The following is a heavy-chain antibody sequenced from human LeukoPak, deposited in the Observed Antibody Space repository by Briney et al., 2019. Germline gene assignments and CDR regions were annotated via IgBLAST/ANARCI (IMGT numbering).Heavy chain of an antibody. CDR3: ARGLHCSGGSCHYYAMDV. V-gene: IGHV4-34*01. Sequence: PSETLSLTCAVYGGSFSGYYWSWIRQPPGKGLEWIGEINHSGSTNYNPSLKSRVTISVDTSKNQFSLNLSSVTAADTAVYFCARGLHCSGGSCHYYAMDVWGQGTTVTVSS. J-gene: IGHJ6*02. D-gene: IGHD2-15*01. CDR1: GGSFSGYY. CDR2: INHSGST.